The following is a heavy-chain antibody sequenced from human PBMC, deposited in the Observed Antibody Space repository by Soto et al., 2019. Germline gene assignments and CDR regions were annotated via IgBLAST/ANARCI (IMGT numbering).Heavy chain of an antibody. Sequence: EVQLVESGGGLVKPGGSLRLSCAASALTFSTYSMYWVRQAPGKGLEWVSSISSSSSSIYYADSVRGRFTISRDNAKNSLYLQMSSLRAEDTAMYYCAKDNGYDAATLDYWGQGTLVTVSS. CDR2: ISSSSSSI. CDR3: AKDNGYDAATLDY. V-gene: IGHV3-21*01. J-gene: IGHJ4*02. CDR1: ALTFSTYS. D-gene: IGHD5-12*01.